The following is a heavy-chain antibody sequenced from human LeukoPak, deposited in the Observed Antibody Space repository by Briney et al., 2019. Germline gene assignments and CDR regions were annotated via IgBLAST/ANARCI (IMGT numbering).Heavy chain of an antibody. CDR1: GFTFSSYS. CDR3: ARDEVGYYYGSGSYMSYYYYGVDV. CDR2: ISSSSSYI. D-gene: IGHD3-10*01. V-gene: IGHV3-21*01. Sequence: PGGSLRLSCAASGFTFSSYSMNWVRQAPGKGLEWVSSISSSSSYIYYADSVKGRSTISRDNAKNSLYLQMNSLRAEDTAVYYCARDEVGYYYGSGSYMSYYYYGVDVWGQGTTVTVSS. J-gene: IGHJ6*02.